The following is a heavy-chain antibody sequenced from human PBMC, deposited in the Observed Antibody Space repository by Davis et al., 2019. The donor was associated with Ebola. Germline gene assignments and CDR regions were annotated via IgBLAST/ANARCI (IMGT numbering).Heavy chain of an antibody. V-gene: IGHV7-4-1*02. J-gene: IGHJ4*02. Sequence: ASVKVSCKASGYTFTSYGISWVRQSPGQGLAWMGWINTNTGNPTYAQGFTGRFVFSLDTSVSTAYLQISSLKAEDTAVYYCARDRDSSGYSSSIDYWGQGTLVTVSS. CDR1: GYTFTSYG. CDR3: ARDRDSSGYSSSIDY. CDR2: INTNTGNP. D-gene: IGHD3-22*01.